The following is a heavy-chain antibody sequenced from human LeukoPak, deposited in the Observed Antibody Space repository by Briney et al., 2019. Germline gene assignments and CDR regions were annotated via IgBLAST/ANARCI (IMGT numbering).Heavy chain of an antibody. CDR1: GFSFSTYA. CDR3: AKAVYDSSGSFDF. J-gene: IGHJ4*02. D-gene: IGHD3-22*01. CDR2: ISGSGGSP. V-gene: IGHV3-23*01. Sequence: GGSLRLSCAASGFSFSTYAMTWVRRAPGRGLEWVSGISGSGGSPYYADSVKGRFTISRDTSKNTLYLQMNSLRAEDTAVYYCAKAVYDSSGSFDFWGQGTLVTVSS.